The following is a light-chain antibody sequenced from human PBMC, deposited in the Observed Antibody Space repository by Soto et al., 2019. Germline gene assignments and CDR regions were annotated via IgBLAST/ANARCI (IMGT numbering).Light chain of an antibody. CDR1: SSDVGASDY. CDR2: EVN. V-gene: IGLV2-8*01. CDR3: LSLSGSSNV. Sequence: QSALTQPPSASGSPGQSVAISCTGTSSDVGASDYVSWYQQHSGKAPKLLLYEVNKRPSGVPDRYSGSKSGNTASLTVSALQADDEADYYCLSLSGSSNVLGTGTKLTVL. J-gene: IGLJ1*01.